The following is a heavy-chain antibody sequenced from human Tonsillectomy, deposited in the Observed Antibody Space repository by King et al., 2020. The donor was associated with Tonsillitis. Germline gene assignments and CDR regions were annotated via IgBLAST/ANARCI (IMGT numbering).Heavy chain of an antibody. J-gene: IGHJ4*02. CDR3: ARDRYYDILTGYCDY. D-gene: IGHD3-9*01. Sequence: QLVQSGAEVKKPGASVKVSCQASGYTFTGYYMHWVRQAPGQGLEWMGWLNPNSGGTNYAQKFQGRVTMTRDTSISTAYMELSRRRPDDTAVYYCARDRYYDILTGYCDYWGQGTLVTVXX. CDR1: GYTFTGYY. V-gene: IGHV1-2*02. CDR2: LNPNSGGT.